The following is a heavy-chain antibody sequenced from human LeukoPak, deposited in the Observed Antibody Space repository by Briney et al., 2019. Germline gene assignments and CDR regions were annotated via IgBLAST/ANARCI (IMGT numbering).Heavy chain of an antibody. V-gene: IGHV3-11*03. D-gene: IGHD3-3*01. CDR2: ISSSSSYT. CDR1: GFTISDYH. Sequence: PGGSLRLSCAASGFTISDYHMSWIRQAPRKGLEWVSYISSSSSYTNYADSLKGRFTISRDNAKNSLYLQMNSLRAEDTAVYYCARSQGFGDFDYWGQGTLVTVSS. CDR3: ARSQGFGDFDY. J-gene: IGHJ4*02.